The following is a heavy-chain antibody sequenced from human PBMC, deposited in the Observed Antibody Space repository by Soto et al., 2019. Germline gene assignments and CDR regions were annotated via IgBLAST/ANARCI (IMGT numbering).Heavy chain of an antibody. CDR1: GYTFTSYD. D-gene: IGHD3-16*01. Sequence: ASVKVSCKASGYTFTSYDINWVRQATGQGLEWMGWMNPESTNTGYAQKFQGRVTMTRDTSISTAYMELSSLRSEDTAVYYCAKDRRAGGNSAFYFDFWGQGAQVTVSS. J-gene: IGHJ4*02. CDR3: AKDRRAGGNSAFYFDF. CDR2: MNPESTNT. V-gene: IGHV1-8*01.